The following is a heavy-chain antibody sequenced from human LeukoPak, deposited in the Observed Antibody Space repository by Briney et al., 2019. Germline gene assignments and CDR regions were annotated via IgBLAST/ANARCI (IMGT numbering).Heavy chain of an antibody. CDR1: GGSISNFHW. Sequence: SETLSLTCTVSGGSISNFHWWNWVRQPPGKGLEWIGSIYYSGSTYYNPSLKSRVTISVDTSKNQFSLKLSSVTAADTAVYYCARQFYTAIVLFWFDPWGLGTLVTVSS. CDR3: ARQFYTAIVLFWFDP. J-gene: IGHJ5*02. V-gene: IGHV4-39*07. D-gene: IGHD5-18*01. CDR2: IYYSGST.